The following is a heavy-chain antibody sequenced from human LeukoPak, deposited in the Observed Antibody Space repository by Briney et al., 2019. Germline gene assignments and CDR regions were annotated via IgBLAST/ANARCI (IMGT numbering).Heavy chain of an antibody. J-gene: IGHJ4*02. D-gene: IGHD3-3*01. CDR3: ARGRREKVLRFLEWLSLYYFDY. Sequence: ASVKVSCKASGYTFTSYDINWARQATGQGLEWMGWMNPNSGNTGYAQKFQGRVTMTRNTSISTAYMELSSLRSEDTAVYYCARGRREKVLRFLEWLSLYYFDYWGQGTLVTVSS. V-gene: IGHV1-8*01. CDR1: GYTFTSYD. CDR2: MNPNSGNT.